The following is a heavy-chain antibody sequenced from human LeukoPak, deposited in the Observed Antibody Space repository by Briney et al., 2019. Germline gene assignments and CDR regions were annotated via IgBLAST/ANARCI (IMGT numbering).Heavy chain of an antibody. CDR1: GFTFSSYA. J-gene: IGHJ4*02. D-gene: IGHD6-19*01. CDR3: ARETLGSGWEIDY. CDR2: ISGGGGSI. V-gene: IGHV3-23*01. Sequence: GGSLRLSCAASGFTFSSYAMSWVRQAPGKGLEWVSAISGGGGSIYYADSVKGRFTISRDNAKNSLYLQMNSLRAEDTAVYYCARETLGSGWEIDYWGQGTLVTVSS.